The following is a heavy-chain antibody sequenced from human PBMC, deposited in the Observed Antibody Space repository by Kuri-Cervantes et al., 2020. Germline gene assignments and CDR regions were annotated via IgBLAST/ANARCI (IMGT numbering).Heavy chain of an antibody. CDR2: INPNSGGT. J-gene: IGHJ4*02. Sequence: ASVKVSCKASGYTFTGYYIHWVRQAPGQGLELMGWINPNSGGTNYAQKFQDWVTMTRDTSISTAYMELSSLRSDDTAVYYCARGEYTYDFDYWGQGTLVTVSS. CDR3: ARGEYTYDFDY. V-gene: IGHV1-2*04. CDR1: GYTFTGYY. D-gene: IGHD5-18*01.